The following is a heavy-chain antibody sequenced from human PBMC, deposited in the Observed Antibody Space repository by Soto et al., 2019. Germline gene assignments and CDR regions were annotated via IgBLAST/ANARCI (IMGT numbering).Heavy chain of an antibody. CDR3: TRDAPLWFGELSQ. Sequence: SETLSLTCAVYGGSFSGYYWTWIRQPPGTGLKWIGEINHSGSTNYNPSHKSRVTISVDTSKNQFSLKLTSVTAADTVVYYCTRDAPLWFGELSQWGQGTLVTVS. CDR2: INHSGST. CDR1: GGSFSGYY. J-gene: IGHJ4*02. D-gene: IGHD3-10*01. V-gene: IGHV4-34*01.